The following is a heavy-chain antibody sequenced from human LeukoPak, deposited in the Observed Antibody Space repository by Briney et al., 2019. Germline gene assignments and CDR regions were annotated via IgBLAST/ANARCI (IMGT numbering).Heavy chain of an antibody. CDR2: IIPIFGTA. V-gene: IGHV1-69*01. Sequence: SVKVSCKASGGTFSSYAISWVRQAPGQGLEWMGGIIPIFGTANYAQKFQGRVTITADESTSTAYMELSSLRSKDTAVYYCARDLIVVVPAANNDAFDIWGQGTMVTVSS. D-gene: IGHD2-2*01. CDR1: GGTFSSYA. J-gene: IGHJ3*02. CDR3: ARDLIVVVPAANNDAFDI.